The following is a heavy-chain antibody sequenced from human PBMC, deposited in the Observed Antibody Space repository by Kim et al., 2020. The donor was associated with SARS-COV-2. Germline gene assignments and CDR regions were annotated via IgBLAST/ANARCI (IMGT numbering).Heavy chain of an antibody. J-gene: IGHJ3*02. CDR3: THVPGTTSAFGDAFDI. Sequence: SVKGQFTISREDSKNTAYLQMNSLKTEDTAVYYCTHVPGTTSAFGDAFDIWGQGTTVTVSS. D-gene: IGHD1-1*01. V-gene: IGHV3-73*01.